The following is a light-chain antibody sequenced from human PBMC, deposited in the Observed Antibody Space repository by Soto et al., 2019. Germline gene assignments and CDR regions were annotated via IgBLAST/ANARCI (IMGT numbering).Light chain of an antibody. Sequence: DIQIPQSPSPLSASVGDRVTITCRASQSINTYLNWYQQNPGKAPKLLIYAASNLQSGVSSSFAGSGSGPHFNLTISSVQPEDSASYYCQQSYTSPYTFGQGTKVEIK. CDR2: AAS. CDR3: QQSYTSPYT. J-gene: IGKJ2*01. V-gene: IGKV1-39*01. CDR1: QSINTY.